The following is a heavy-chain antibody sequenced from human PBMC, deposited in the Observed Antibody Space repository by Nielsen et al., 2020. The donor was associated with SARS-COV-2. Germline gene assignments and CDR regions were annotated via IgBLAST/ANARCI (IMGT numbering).Heavy chain of an antibody. Sequence: AESLTLSCAASGLTVSSSYMSCVRQAPGKGLEWVSVIYSGRSTYDADSVKGRFTISRDNSKNTLYLQMNSLRAEDTAVYYCARGGYGYLDNWGQGTLVTVSS. J-gene: IGHJ4*02. V-gene: IGHV3-53*01. CDR2: IYSGRST. CDR1: GLTVSSSY. D-gene: IGHD5-18*01. CDR3: ARGGYGYLDN.